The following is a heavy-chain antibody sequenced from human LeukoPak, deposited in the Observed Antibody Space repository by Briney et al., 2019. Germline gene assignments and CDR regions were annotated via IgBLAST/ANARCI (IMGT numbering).Heavy chain of an antibody. CDR2: IIPIFGTA. CDR3: ARETPYSSGWYNWFDP. V-gene: IGHV1-69*13. Sequence: GASVKVSFKASGGTFSSYAISWVRQAPGQGLEWMGGIIPIFGTANYAQKFQGRVTITADESTSTAYMELSSLRSEDTAVYYCARETPYSSGWYNWFDPWGQGTLVTVSS. CDR1: GGTFSSYA. D-gene: IGHD6-19*01. J-gene: IGHJ5*02.